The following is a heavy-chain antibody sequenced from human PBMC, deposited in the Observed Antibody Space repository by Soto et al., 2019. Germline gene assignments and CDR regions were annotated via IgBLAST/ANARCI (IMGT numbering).Heavy chain of an antibody. CDR3: ARRLPLRYFAADEYGMDV. Sequence: ASGKVSCKASGYTFTSYDINWLRQATGQGLEWMGWMNPNSGNTGYAQKFQGRVTMTRNTSISTAYMELSSLRSEDTAVYYCARRLPLRYFAADEYGMDVWGQGTTVTVSS. CDR2: MNPNSGNT. J-gene: IGHJ6*02. V-gene: IGHV1-8*01. CDR1: GYTFTSYD. D-gene: IGHD3-9*01.